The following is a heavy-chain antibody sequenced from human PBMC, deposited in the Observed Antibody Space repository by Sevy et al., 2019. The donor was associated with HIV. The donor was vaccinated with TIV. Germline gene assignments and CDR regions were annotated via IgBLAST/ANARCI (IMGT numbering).Heavy chain of an antibody. CDR3: AKEDDAFDV. CDR2: LWSHGRRE. CDR1: GFTFDMYA. J-gene: IGHJ3*01. V-gene: IGHV3-30*02. Sequence: GSLRLSCAASGFTFDMYAMHWVRQSPGKGLECVAGLWSHGRREYYADFAKGRFTVSRDNSKNTVYLHMDSPRTDDTAVYYCAKEDDAFDVWGQGTMVTVSS.